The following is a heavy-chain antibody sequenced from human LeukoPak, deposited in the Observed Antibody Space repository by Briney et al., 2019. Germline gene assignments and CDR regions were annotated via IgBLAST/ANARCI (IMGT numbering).Heavy chain of an antibody. CDR3: ARVARVRGRGYYFDY. CDR2: IYYSGST. CDR1: GGSISSYY. J-gene: IGHJ4*02. V-gene: IGHV4-59*01. D-gene: IGHD3-10*01. Sequence: SETLSLTCTVSGGSISSYYWSWIRQPSGKGLEWIGYIYYSGSTNYNPSLKSRVSMSVHTSKNQVSLKLSSVTPADTAVYYCARVARVRGRGYYFDYWGQGTLVTVSS.